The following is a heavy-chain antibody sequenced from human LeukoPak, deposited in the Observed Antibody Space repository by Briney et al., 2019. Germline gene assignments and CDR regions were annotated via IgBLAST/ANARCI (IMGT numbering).Heavy chain of an antibody. D-gene: IGHD3-22*01. CDR1: GYNFTSYW. Sequence: GESLKISCKGSGYNFTSYWIGWVRQMPGKGLEWMGIIYPGDSETRYNPFLQGQVTISADKSISTAYLQWSSLKASDTAMYYCARNYYDTSGYYYFDYWGQGTLVTVSS. J-gene: IGHJ4*02. V-gene: IGHV5-51*01. CDR2: IYPGDSET. CDR3: ARNYYDTSGYYYFDY.